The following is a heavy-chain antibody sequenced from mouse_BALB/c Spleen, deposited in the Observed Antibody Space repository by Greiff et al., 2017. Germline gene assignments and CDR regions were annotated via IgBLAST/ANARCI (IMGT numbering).Heavy chain of an antibody. CDR2: ISSGSSTI. J-gene: IGHJ4*01. D-gene: IGHD1-1*01. Sequence: EVKLVESGGGLVQPGGSRKLSCAASGFTFSSFGMHWVRQAPEKGLEWVAYISSGSSTIYYADTVKGRFTISRDNPKNTLFLQMTSLRSEDTAMYYCARASYYGGFYYAMDYWGQGTSVTVSS. CDR3: ARASYYGGFYYAMDY. CDR1: GFTFSSFG. V-gene: IGHV5-17*02.